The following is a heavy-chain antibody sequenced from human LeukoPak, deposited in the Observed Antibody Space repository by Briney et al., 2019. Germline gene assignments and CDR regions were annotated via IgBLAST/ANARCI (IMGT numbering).Heavy chain of an antibody. V-gene: IGHV4-39*07. CDR3: ARNFSSGWFDY. D-gene: IGHD6-19*01. CDR2: IYYSGST. Sequence: NPSGTLSLTCTVSGGSISSSNYYWGWIRQPPGKGLEWIGSIYYSGSTSYNPSLKSRVTISVDTSKNQFSLKVSSVTTADTAVYYCARNFSSGWFDYWGQGTLVTLSS. J-gene: IGHJ4*02. CDR1: GGSISSSNYY.